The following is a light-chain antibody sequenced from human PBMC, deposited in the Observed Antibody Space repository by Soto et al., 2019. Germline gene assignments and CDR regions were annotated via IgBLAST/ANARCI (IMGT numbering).Light chain of an antibody. CDR3: QQYNGYSTWT. J-gene: IGKJ1*01. Sequence: DIQMTQSPSTLSASVGDRVTITCRASQSISRWLAWYQQKPGKAPKVLIWDATTLHRGVPSRFRGSGSGTEFTLTISSLQPDNFATYYGQQYNGYSTWTFGQGTKVEIK. CDR2: DAT. CDR1: QSISRW. V-gene: IGKV1-5*01.